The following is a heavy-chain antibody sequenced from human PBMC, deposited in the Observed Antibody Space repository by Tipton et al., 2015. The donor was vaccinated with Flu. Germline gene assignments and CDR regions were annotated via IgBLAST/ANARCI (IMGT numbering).Heavy chain of an antibody. V-gene: IGHV4-61*02. Sequence: TLSLTCTVSGGSISSGSYYWSWIRQPAGKGLEWIGRIYTSGSTNYNPSLKSRVTISVDTSKNQFSLKLNSVTAADTAVYYCARDRVGDYSGFDPWGQGTLVTVSS. CDR2: IYTSGST. D-gene: IGHD4-17*01. CDR1: GGSISSGSYY. CDR3: ARDRVGDYSGFDP. J-gene: IGHJ5*02.